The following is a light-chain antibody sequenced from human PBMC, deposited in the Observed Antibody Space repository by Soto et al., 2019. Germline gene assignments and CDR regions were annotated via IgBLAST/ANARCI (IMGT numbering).Light chain of an antibody. CDR2: GAS. J-gene: IGKJ1*01. V-gene: IGKV3-20*01. CDR3: QQCGSSGT. Sequence: EIVLTQSPGTLSLSPGERATLSSRASQSVSNNYFAWYQQKPGQAPRLLIYGASNRATGIPDRLSGRCCGTDFTLTSSRQEDEDFAVYYCQQCGSSGTFGQGTKVDIK. CDR1: QSVSNNY.